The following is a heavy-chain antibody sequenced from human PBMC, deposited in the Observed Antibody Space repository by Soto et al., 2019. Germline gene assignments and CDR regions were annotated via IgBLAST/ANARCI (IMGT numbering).Heavy chain of an antibody. V-gene: IGHV3-30*18. CDR1: GFTFSSYG. D-gene: IGHD2-21*01. Sequence: QVQLVESGGGVVQPGRSLRLSCAASGFTFSSYGMHWVRQAPGKGLEWVAVISYDGSNKYYADSVKGRFTISRDNSKNTLYLQMNSLRAEDTAVYYCAKVLTPVHILWWHGGMDVWGQGTTVTVSS. CDR3: AKVLTPVHILWWHGGMDV. CDR2: ISYDGSNK. J-gene: IGHJ6*02.